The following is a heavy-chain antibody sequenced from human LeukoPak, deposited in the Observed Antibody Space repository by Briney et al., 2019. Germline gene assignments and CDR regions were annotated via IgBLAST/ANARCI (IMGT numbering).Heavy chain of an antibody. Sequence: GASVKVSCKASGYTFTGYYMHWVRQAPGQGLEWMGWINPDSGGTNYAQKFQGRVTMTRDTSISTAYLELSRLRSGDTAVYYCAELGYCSGGSCYPDYWGQGTLVTVSS. CDR3: AELGYCSGGSCYPDY. D-gene: IGHD2-15*01. CDR2: INPDSGGT. J-gene: IGHJ4*02. V-gene: IGHV1-2*02. CDR1: GYTFTGYY.